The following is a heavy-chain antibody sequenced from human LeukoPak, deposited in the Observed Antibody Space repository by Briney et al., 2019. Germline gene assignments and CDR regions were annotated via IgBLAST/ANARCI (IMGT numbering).Heavy chain of an antibody. V-gene: IGHV3-7*01. D-gene: IGHD6-13*01. J-gene: IGHJ4*02. Sequence: GGSLRLSCAASGVIFSNSWINWVRQAPGKGLEWVAIINQDGSERYYVDSVKGRFTISRDDVKNSVYLQMNSLRAEDTAVYYCARASRGSPNNDYWGQGTLVTVSS. CDR1: GVIFSNSW. CDR2: INQDGSER. CDR3: ARASRGSPNNDY.